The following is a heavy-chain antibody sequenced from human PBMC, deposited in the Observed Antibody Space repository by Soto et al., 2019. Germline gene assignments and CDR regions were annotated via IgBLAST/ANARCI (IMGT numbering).Heavy chain of an antibody. Sequence: ASVKVSCKASGYTFTGYYMHWVRQAPGQGLEWMGWINPNSGGTNYAQKFQGRVTMTRDTSISTAYMELSRLRSDDTAVYYCARDLVGAIYYGMDVWGQGTTVTV. CDR1: GYTFTGYY. CDR3: ARDLVGAIYYGMDV. V-gene: IGHV1-2*02. J-gene: IGHJ6*02. D-gene: IGHD1-26*01. CDR2: INPNSGGT.